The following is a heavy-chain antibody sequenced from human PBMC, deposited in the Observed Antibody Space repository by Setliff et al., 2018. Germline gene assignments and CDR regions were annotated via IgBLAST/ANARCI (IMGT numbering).Heavy chain of an antibody. Sequence: VASVKVSCKVSGYTLSELFMHWVRQAPGKGLEWMGGFDAEDGETIYAQKFQGRVTMTEDTSTDTAYMELSGLRYEDTALYSCAIIRPDSSGYYWIFDYWGQGTLVTVSS. CDR3: AIIRPDSSGYYWIFDY. D-gene: IGHD3-22*01. J-gene: IGHJ4*02. CDR2: FDAEDGET. V-gene: IGHV1-24*01. CDR1: GYTLSELF.